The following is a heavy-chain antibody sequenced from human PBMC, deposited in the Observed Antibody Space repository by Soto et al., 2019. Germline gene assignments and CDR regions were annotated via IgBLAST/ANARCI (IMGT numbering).Heavy chain of an antibody. CDR1: EYTFTDNY. CDR2: LNPNTGAT. D-gene: IGHD2-2*01. Sequence: ASVKVSCKTSEYTFTDNYIYWLRQAPGQGLEWMGWLNPNTGATDFAQRFQGRVTLTSDTSISTAYMELSRLTSDDTAVFYCARPSCSSTSCFYDYWGPGTLVTVSS. J-gene: IGHJ4*02. CDR3: ARPSCSSTSCFYDY. V-gene: IGHV1-2*02.